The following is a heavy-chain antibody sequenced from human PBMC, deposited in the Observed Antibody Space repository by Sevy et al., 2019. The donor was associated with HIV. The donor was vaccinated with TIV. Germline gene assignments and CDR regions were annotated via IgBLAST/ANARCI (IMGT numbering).Heavy chain of an antibody. J-gene: IGHJ4*02. CDR1: GFTFSSYA. CDR2: ISYDGSNK. CDR3: AREASDYALDY. V-gene: IGHV3-30-3*01. D-gene: IGHD3-16*01. Sequence: GGSLRLSCAASGFTFSSYAMHWVRQAPGKGLEWVAVISYDGSNKYYADSVKGRFTISRDNSKNTLYLQMNSLRAEDMAVYYCAREASDYALDYWGQGTLVTVSS.